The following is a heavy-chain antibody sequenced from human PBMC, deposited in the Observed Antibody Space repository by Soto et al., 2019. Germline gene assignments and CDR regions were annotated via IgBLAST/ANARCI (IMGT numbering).Heavy chain of an antibody. Sequence: GESLKISCKGSGYSFTSYWISWVRQMPGKGLEWMGRIDPSDSYTNYSPSLQGHVTISADKSISTAYLQWSSLKASDTAMYYCARRMTTVKGYYYYGMDVWAQGTTVTVSS. CDR1: GYSFTSYW. J-gene: IGHJ6*02. D-gene: IGHD4-4*01. CDR2: IDPSDSYT. V-gene: IGHV5-10-1*01. CDR3: ARRMTTVKGYYYYGMDV.